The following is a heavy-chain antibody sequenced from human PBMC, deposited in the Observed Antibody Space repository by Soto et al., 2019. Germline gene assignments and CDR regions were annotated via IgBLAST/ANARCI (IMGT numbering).Heavy chain of an antibody. CDR2: ISAYNGNT. Sequence: QVQLVQSGAEVKKPGASVKVSCKASGYTFTGYGISWVRQAPGQGLEWMGWISAYNGNTNYAQKLQGRVTMTTDTSTSTAYMELRSLRSDDTAVYYCARDSSSWYGAMYYYYGMDVWGQGTTVTVSS. J-gene: IGHJ6*02. V-gene: IGHV1-18*04. D-gene: IGHD6-13*01. CDR1: GYTFTGYG. CDR3: ARDSSSWYGAMYYYYGMDV.